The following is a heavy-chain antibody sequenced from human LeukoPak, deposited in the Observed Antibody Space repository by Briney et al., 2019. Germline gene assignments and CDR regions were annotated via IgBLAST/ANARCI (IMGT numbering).Heavy chain of an antibody. J-gene: IGHJ4*02. V-gene: IGHV4-39*01. CDR3: ARQNIVVVPAALEFTIDY. Sequence: SETLSLTCTVSGGSISSSSYYWGWIRQPPGKGLEWIGSIYYSGSTYYNPSLKSRVTISVDTSKNQFSLKLSSVTAADTAVYYCARQNIVVVPAALEFTIDYWGQGTLVTVSS. D-gene: IGHD2-2*01. CDR1: GGSISSSSYY. CDR2: IYYSGST.